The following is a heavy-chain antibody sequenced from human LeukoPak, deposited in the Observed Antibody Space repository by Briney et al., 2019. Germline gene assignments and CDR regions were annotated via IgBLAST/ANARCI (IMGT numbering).Heavy chain of an antibody. CDR2: IRVGGEL. CDR3: AKGTGDTGYYFDY. V-gene: IGHV3-23*01. CDR1: GFTFNDYA. D-gene: IGHD7-27*01. Sequence: PGGSLRLSCAASGFTFNDYAMNWVRQAPGKGLEWVSGIRVGGELYYADSVKGRFTISRDNSENTLYLQMSGLRAEDTAVYHCAKGTGDTGYYFDYWGQGTLVTVSS. J-gene: IGHJ4*02.